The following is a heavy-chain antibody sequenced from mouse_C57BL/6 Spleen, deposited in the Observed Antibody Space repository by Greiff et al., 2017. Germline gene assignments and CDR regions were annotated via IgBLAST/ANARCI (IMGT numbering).Heavy chain of an antibody. D-gene: IGHD1-1*01. CDR2: INPSTGGT. Sequence: VQLQQSGPELVKPGASVKISCKASGYSFTGYYMNWVKQSPEKSLEWIGEINPSTGGTTYNQKFKAKATLTVDKSSSTAYMQLKSLTSEDSAVYYCAISITTVEWYFDVWGTGTTVTAAS. V-gene: IGHV1-42*01. J-gene: IGHJ1*03. CDR1: GYSFTGYY. CDR3: AISITTVEWYFDV.